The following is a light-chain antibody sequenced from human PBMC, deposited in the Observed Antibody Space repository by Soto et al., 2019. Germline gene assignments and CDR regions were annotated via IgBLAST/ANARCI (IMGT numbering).Light chain of an antibody. Sequence: DIQMTQSPSSLSASVGDRVTISCRASQDIGNYLAWYRQTPGKVPMLLIYAASTLQSGVPSRFSGSGSGTDFTLTISSLQPEDVATFYCKKYDTTPLTFGGGTKVEIK. CDR2: AAS. J-gene: IGKJ4*01. CDR3: KKYDTTPLT. CDR1: QDIGNY. V-gene: IGKV1-27*01.